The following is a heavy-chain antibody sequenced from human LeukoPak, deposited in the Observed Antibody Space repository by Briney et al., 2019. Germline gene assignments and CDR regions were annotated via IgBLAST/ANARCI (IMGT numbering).Heavy chain of an antibody. J-gene: IGHJ4*02. Sequence: ASVKVSCKASGGTFSSYAISWVRQAPGQGLEWMGRIIPILGIANYAQKFQGRVTITADKSTSTAYMELSSLRSEDTAVYYCARDSEMYYYDSSGYSPDYWGQGTLVTVSS. D-gene: IGHD3-22*01. CDR2: IIPILGIA. CDR3: ARDSEMYYYDSSGYSPDY. V-gene: IGHV1-69*04. CDR1: GGTFSSYA.